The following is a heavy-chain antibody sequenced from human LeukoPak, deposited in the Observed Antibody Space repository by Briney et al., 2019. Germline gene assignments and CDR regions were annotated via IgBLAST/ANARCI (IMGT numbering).Heavy chain of an antibody. V-gene: IGHV1-18*01. Sequence: ASVKVSCKASGYTFTSYGISWVRQAPGQGLEWMGWISAYNGNTNYAQKLQGRVTMTTDTSTSTAYMELRSLRSDDTAVYYCSRAPDPIAARDHNWFDPWGQGTLVTVSS. J-gene: IGHJ5*02. CDR2: ISAYNGNT. CDR3: SRAPDPIAARDHNWFDP. CDR1: GYTFTSYG. D-gene: IGHD6-6*01.